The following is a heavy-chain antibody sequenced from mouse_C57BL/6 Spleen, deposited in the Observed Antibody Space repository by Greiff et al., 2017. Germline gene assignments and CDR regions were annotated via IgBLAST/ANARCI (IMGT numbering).Heavy chain of an antibody. CDR3: AKQAGTRLAY. CDR2: IWRGGST. CDR1: GFSLTSYG. Sequence: VQLQESGPGLVQPSQSLSITCTVSGFSLTSYGVHWVRQSPGKGLEWLGVIWRGGSTDYNAAFMSRLSITKDNSKTQVFFKMISSQADDTAIYYCAKQAGTRLAYWGQGTLVTVSA. J-gene: IGHJ3*01. V-gene: IGHV2-5*01. D-gene: IGHD4-1*01.